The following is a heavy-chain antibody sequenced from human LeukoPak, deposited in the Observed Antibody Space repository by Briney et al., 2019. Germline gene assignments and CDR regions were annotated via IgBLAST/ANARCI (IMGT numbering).Heavy chain of an antibody. V-gene: IGHV3-30*03. D-gene: IGHD3-16*01. J-gene: IGHJ4*02. Sequence: GGSLRLSCAASEFTFSSYGMHWVRQAPGKGLEWVAVISYDGSNKYYADTVKGRFTISRDNSKNTLYLQMNSLRAEDTAVYYCARELRLHFDYWGQGTLVTVSS. CDR2: ISYDGSNK. CDR3: ARELRLHFDY. CDR1: EFTFSSYG.